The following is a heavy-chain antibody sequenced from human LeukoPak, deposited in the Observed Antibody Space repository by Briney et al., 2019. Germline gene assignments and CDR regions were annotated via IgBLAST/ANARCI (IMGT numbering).Heavy chain of an antibody. CDR2: ISDIGSI. D-gene: IGHD2/OR15-2a*01. V-gene: IGHV4-59*08. J-gene: IGHJ4*02. CDR3: AGHHPRNTVDF. CDR1: GGSISSYY. Sequence: SETLSLTCTVSGGSISSYYWSWIRQPPGKGLEWIAYISDIGSINYNPSLKSRVTISLETSKNQFSLKLGSVTAADTAVYYCAGHHPRNTVDFWGQGTLVTVSS.